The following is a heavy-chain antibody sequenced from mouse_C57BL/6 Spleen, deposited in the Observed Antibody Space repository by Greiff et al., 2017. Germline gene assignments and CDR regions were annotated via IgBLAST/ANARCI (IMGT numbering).Heavy chain of an antibody. J-gene: IGHJ4*01. CDR1: GYSITSGYY. CDR2: ISYDGSN. Sequence: VQLKESGPGLVKPSQSLSLTCSVTGYSITSGYYWYWIRQFPGNKLEWMGYISYDGSNNYNPSLKNRISITRDTSKNQFFLKLNSVTTEDTATYYCARSYELYAMDYWGQGTSVTVSS. V-gene: IGHV3-6*01. D-gene: IGHD2-3*01. CDR3: ARSYELYAMDY.